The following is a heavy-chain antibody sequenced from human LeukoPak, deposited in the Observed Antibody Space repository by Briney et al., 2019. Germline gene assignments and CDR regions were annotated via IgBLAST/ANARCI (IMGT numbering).Heavy chain of an antibody. CDR2: IKQDGSEK. CDR3: ARYGYYPHYYYYGMDV. V-gene: IGHV3-7*01. J-gene: IGHJ6*02. Sequence: GGSLRLSCAASGFTFSGYWMSWVRQAPGKGLEWVANIKQDGSEKYYVDSVKGRFTISRDNAKNSLYLQMNSLRAEDTAVYYCARYGYYPHYYYYGMDVWGQGTTVTVSS. CDR1: GFTFSGYW. D-gene: IGHD3-22*01.